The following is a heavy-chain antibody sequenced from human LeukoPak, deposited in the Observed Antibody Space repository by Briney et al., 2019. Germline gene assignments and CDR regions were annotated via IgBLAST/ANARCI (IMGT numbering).Heavy chain of an antibody. V-gene: IGHV3-23*01. CDR3: ARDRGGYSSSWGPGTFDY. D-gene: IGHD6-13*01. Sequence: GGSLRLSCATSGFTFKNYAMSWVRQPPGKGLEWVSTISESGTNTHYADSVKGRFTISRDNSKNTLYVQMNSLRAEDTAVYYCARDRGGYSSSWGPGTFDYWGQGTLVTVSS. CDR2: ISESGTNT. J-gene: IGHJ4*02. CDR1: GFTFKNYA.